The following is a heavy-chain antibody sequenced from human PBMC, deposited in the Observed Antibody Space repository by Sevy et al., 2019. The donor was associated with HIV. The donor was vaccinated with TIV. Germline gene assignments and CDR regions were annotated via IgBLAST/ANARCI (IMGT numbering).Heavy chain of an antibody. V-gene: IGHV1-69*06. CDR3: AVREAAAGPDY. CDR1: GDTFNTYS. J-gene: IGHJ4*02. CDR2: IIPIFRKA. D-gene: IGHD6-13*01. Sequence: ASVKVSCKASGDTFNTYSITWVRQAPGQGLEWMGGIIPIFRKADYQQNFQGRVTVTADKSTSTVYLYLSSLRYDDTAVYDCAVREAAAGPDYWGQGTLVTVSS.